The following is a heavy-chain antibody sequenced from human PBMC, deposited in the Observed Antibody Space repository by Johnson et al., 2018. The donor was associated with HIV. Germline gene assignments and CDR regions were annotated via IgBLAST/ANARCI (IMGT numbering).Heavy chain of an antibody. D-gene: IGHD1-26*01. V-gene: IGHV3-20*04. CDR1: GFTFSNSA. J-gene: IGHJ3*02. Sequence: EVQLVESGGGVVQPGRSLRLSCSASGFTFSNSATHWVRLAPGKGLEWVSGINWNGGSTGYADSVKCRFPISRDNAKNSLYLQMNSLREEDTAVYYCATGVGAKTLTDAFDIWGQGTMVTVSS. CDR2: INWNGGST. CDR3: ATGVGAKTLTDAFDI.